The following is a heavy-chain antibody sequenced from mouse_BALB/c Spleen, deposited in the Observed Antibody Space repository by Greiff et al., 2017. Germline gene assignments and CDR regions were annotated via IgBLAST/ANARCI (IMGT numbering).Heavy chain of an antibody. CDR2: ISSGGST. V-gene: IGHV5-6-5*01. J-gene: IGHJ3*01. Sequence: EVHLVESGGGLVKPGGSLKLSCAASGFTFSSYAMSWVRQTPEKRLEWVASISSGGSTYYPDSVKGRFTISRDNARNILYLQMSSLRSEDTAMYYCARGDDGYRFAYWGQGTLVTVSA. D-gene: IGHD2-3*01. CDR3: ARGDDGYRFAY. CDR1: GFTFSSYA.